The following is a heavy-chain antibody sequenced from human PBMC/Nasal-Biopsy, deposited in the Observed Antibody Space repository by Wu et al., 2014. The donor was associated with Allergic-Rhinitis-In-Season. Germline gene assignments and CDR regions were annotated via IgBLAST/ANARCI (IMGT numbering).Heavy chain of an antibody. CDR2: ISSNSGSTI. CDR1: GFTFNSYW. Sequence: LRLSCAASGFTFNSYWMRWVRQAPGKRLEWVSYISSNSGSTIYYADSVKGRFAISRDNAKNSLYLQMNSLRAEDTAVYYCVRIGYYTSGSFSLDDWGQGTLVTVSS. D-gene: IGHD3-10*01. CDR3: VRIGYYTSGSFSLDD. J-gene: IGHJ4*02. V-gene: IGHV3-48*04.